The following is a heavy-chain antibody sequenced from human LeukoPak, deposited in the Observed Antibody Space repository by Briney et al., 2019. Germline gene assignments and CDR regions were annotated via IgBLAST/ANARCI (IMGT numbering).Heavy chain of an antibody. Sequence: GGSLRLSCAASGFTFGNYGMHWVRQAPGKGPEWVAVISYDGNDKYYADSVKGRFTISRDNSKNTLYLQMNSLRAEDTAVYYCARERVTGTSYYYYYGMDVWGQGTTVTVSS. J-gene: IGHJ6*02. D-gene: IGHD6-19*01. V-gene: IGHV3-30*03. CDR3: ARERVTGTSYYYYYGMDV. CDR2: ISYDGNDK. CDR1: GFTFGNYG.